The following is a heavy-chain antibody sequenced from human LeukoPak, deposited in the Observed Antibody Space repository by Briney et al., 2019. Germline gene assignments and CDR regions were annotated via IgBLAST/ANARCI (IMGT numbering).Heavy chain of an antibody. Sequence: GGSLRLSCAASGFTFSSYSMNWVRQAPGKGLEWVSYISSSSSTIYYADSVKGRFTISRDNAKNSLYLQMNSLRAEDTAVYYCAREWLGSEDDAFDIWGQGTMVTVSS. D-gene: IGHD3-22*01. CDR2: ISSSSSTI. J-gene: IGHJ3*02. V-gene: IGHV3-48*01. CDR1: GFTFSSYS. CDR3: AREWLGSEDDAFDI.